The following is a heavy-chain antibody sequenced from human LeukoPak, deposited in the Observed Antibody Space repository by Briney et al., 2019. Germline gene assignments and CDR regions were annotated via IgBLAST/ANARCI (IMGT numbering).Heavy chain of an antibody. D-gene: IGHD5-12*01. V-gene: IGHV1-8*01. CDR2: MNPNSGNT. CDR1: GYTFTSYD. Sequence: ASVKVSCKASGYTFTSYDINWVRQATGQGLEWMGWMNPNSGNTGYAQKLQGRVTMTRNTSISTAYMELSSLRSEDTAVYYCARGRSRVATGTYYYGMDVWGQGTTVTVSS. J-gene: IGHJ6*02. CDR3: ARGRSRVATGTYYYGMDV.